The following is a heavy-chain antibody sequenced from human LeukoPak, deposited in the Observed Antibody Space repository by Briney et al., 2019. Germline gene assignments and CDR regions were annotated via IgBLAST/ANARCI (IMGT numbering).Heavy chain of an antibody. J-gene: IGHJ5*02. V-gene: IGHV7-4-1*01. Sequence: ASVKVSCKASGYTFTSYAMNWVRQAPGQGLEWMGWINTNTGNPTYAQGFTGRFVFSLDTSVSTAYLQIGSLKAEDTAVYYCARRGIPESYDYVWGSYRYPRWFDPWGQGTLVTVSS. D-gene: IGHD3-16*02. CDR3: ARRGIPESYDYVWGSYRYPRWFDP. CDR1: GYTFTSYA. CDR2: INTNTGNP.